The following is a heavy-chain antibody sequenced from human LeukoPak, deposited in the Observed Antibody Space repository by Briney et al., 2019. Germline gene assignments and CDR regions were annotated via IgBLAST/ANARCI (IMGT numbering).Heavy chain of an antibody. Sequence: GGSLRLSCAAPGFTFSSYWMSWVRQAPGKGLEWVANIKQDGSEKYYVDSVKGRFTISRDNAKNSLYLQMNSLRAEDTAVYYCARGIFDYWGQGTLVTVSS. V-gene: IGHV3-7*01. CDR3: ARGIFDY. CDR2: IKQDGSEK. J-gene: IGHJ4*02. CDR1: GFTFSSYW.